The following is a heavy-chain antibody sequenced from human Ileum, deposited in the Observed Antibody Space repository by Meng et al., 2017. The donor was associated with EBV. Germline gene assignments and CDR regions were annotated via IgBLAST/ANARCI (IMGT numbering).Heavy chain of an antibody. D-gene: IGHD1-26*01. J-gene: IGHJ4*02. Sequence: QVHRQDVGPRRVKPSGTRFLTCDVSGFSISGNYWSWIRQAPVKGLEWIGFFYEGTTNYNPSLKSRVTIAAGPANNQISLRLSSVTSADTAVYYCAKGGQWDPLDSWGRGILVTVSS. CDR3: AKGGQWDPLDS. CDR2: FYEGTT. V-gene: IGHV4-59*01. CDR1: GFSISGNY.